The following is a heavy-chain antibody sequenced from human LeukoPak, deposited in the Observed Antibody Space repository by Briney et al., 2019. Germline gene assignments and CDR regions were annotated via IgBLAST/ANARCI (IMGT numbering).Heavy chain of an antibody. D-gene: IGHD2-15*01. J-gene: IGHJ6*03. CDR2: LYYSGST. CDR1: GGSISSGSYY. V-gene: IGHV4-39*07. CDR3: ARVARGGYYYYYYYYMDV. Sequence: SETLSLTCTVSGGSISSGSYYWGWIRQAPGKGLEWIGSLYYSGSTNYNPSLKSRVTISVDTSKNQFSLKLSSVTAADTAVYYCARVARGGYYYYYYYYMDVWGKGTTVTVSS.